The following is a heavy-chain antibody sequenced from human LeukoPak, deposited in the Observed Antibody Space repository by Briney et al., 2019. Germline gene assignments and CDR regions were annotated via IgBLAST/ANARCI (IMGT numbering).Heavy chain of an antibody. CDR2: ISGSGGST. J-gene: IGHJ4*02. V-gene: IGHV3-23*01. CDR3: AKEEVSGVVVPAPTDY. Sequence: GGSLRLSCAASGFTFSSYAMSWVRQAPGKGLEWVSAISGSGGSTYYADSVKGRCTISRDNPKNTLYLQMNSLRAEDTAVYYCAKEEVSGVVVPAPTDYWGQGTLVTVSS. CDR1: GFTFSSYA. D-gene: IGHD2-2*01.